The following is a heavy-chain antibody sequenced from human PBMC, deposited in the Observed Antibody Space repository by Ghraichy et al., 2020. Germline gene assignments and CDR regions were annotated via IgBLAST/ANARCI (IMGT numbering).Heavy chain of an antibody. Sequence: GSLRLSCTVSGASISSSSYYWGWIRQPPGKGLEWIAYIYYSGNTYYNLSLKSRATISVDTSKNQFSLKLSSVIAADTAVYYCARRHGGQFDYWGQGALVTVSS. V-gene: IGHV4-39*01. CDR1: GASISSSSYY. J-gene: IGHJ4*02. CDR3: ARRHGGQFDY. D-gene: IGHD4-23*01. CDR2: IYYSGNT.